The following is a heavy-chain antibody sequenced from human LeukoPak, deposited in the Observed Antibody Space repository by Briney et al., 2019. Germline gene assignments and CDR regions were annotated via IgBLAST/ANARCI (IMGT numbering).Heavy chain of an antibody. CDR2: ISGSGGST. D-gene: IGHD5-24*01. J-gene: IGHJ4*02. CDR3: AKDLWGLYGYNSELVDY. CDR1: GFTFSSYA. Sequence: PGGSLRLSCAASGFTFSSYAMSWVRQAPGKGLEWVSAISGSGGSTYYADSVKGRFTISRDNSKNTLYLQMNSLRAEDTAVYYCAKDLWGLYGYNSELVDYWGQGTLVTVSS. V-gene: IGHV3-23*01.